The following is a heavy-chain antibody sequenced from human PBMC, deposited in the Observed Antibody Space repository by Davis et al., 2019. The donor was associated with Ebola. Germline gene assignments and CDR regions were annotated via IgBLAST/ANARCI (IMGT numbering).Heavy chain of an antibody. CDR1: GGSISSSSYY. Sequence: MPSETLSLTCTVSGGSISSSSYYWGWIRQSPGKGLEWIGSIAYTGSTNYNPSLKSRVTISVDTSKNQFSLKLNSVTAADTAVYYCARVVVLVIAPNWFDPWGQGTLVTVSS. D-gene: IGHD3/OR15-3a*01. V-gene: IGHV4-39*07. CDR3: ARVVVLVIAPNWFDP. CDR2: IAYTGST. J-gene: IGHJ5*02.